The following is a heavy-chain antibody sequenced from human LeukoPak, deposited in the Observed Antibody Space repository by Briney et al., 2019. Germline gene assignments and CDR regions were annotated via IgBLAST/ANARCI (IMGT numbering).Heavy chain of an antibody. Sequence: DSVKVSCKASGYTVTTYDINWVRQATGQGLEWMGWMNPNSGNTGYAQKFQGRVTMTRNTSMSTAYMELNSLRSEDTAVYYCARANYYGSGKKDLDYWGQGTLVTVSS. J-gene: IGHJ4*02. D-gene: IGHD3-10*01. V-gene: IGHV1-8*01. CDR3: ARANYYGSGKKDLDY. CDR2: MNPNSGNT. CDR1: GYTVTTYD.